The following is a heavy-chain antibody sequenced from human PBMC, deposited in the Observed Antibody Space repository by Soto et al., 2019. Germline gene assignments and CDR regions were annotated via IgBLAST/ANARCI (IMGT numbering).Heavy chain of an antibody. Sequence: QVQLVQSGAEVKKPGSSVKVSYKASGGTFSSYTISWVRQAPGQGLEWMGRIIPILGIANYAQKFQGRVTITADKSTSTAYMELSSLRSEDTAVYYCARSMGYGDYVPFDYWGQGTLVTVSS. D-gene: IGHD4-17*01. CDR2: IIPILGIA. CDR1: GGTFSSYT. V-gene: IGHV1-69*02. CDR3: ARSMGYGDYVPFDY. J-gene: IGHJ4*02.